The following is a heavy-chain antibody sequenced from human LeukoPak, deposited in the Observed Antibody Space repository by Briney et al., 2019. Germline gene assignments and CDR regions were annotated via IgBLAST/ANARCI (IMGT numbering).Heavy chain of an antibody. J-gene: IGHJ4*02. CDR3: ARDQEGFDY. V-gene: IGHV1-46*01. CDR1: GYSFTSNY. CDR2: IYPRNGST. Sequence: ASVKVSCKVSGYSFTSNYIHWVRQAPGQGLEWMGMIYPRNGSTSYAQRFQDRITVTRDTSTSTVHMELSGLRSEDTAVYYCARDQEGFDYWGQGTLVTVSS.